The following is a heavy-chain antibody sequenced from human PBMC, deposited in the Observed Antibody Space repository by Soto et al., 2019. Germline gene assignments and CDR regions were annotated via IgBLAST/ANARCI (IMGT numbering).Heavy chain of an antibody. V-gene: IGHV3-23*01. CDR2: ISGSGGST. Sequence: VQLLESGGDLVQPGGSLRLSCEASGFTFSNYAMSWVRQAPGKGLEWVSVISGSGGSTNYADSAKGRFTISRDNSMDTLYRQRNSLRAEDTAVYYCARVFYYDILTGKSYNMDVWGQGTTVIVSS. CDR1: GFTFSNYA. D-gene: IGHD3-9*01. J-gene: IGHJ6*02. CDR3: ARVFYYDILTGKSYNMDV.